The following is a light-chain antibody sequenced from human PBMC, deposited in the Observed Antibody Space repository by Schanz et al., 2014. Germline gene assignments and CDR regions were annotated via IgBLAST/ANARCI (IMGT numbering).Light chain of an antibody. CDR2: EGT. J-gene: IGLJ2*01. CDR3: SSYTSSSTLVV. CDR1: SSDVGSYNL. Sequence: QSALTQPASVSGSPGQSITISCTGTSSDVGSYNLVSWYQQHPGKAPKLIIYEGTKRPSGVSNRFSGSKSGNTASLTISGLQAADEADYYCSSYTSSSTLVVFGGGTKLTV. V-gene: IGLV2-14*02.